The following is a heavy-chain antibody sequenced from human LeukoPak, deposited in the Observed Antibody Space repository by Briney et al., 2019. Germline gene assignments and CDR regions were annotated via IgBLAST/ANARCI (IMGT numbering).Heavy chain of an antibody. D-gene: IGHD3-16*01. J-gene: IGHJ3*02. CDR2: ISGSGDTT. V-gene: IGHV3-23*01. CDR3: AREEIPTGYYDYVWGSYGRAFDI. CDR1: GFDFSTYA. Sequence: PGGSLRLSCAASGFDFSTYAMSWVRQAPGKGLEWVSGISGSGDTTYYADSVKGRFTISRDNSKNTLYLQMNSLRAEDTAVYYCAREEIPTGYYDYVWGSYGRAFDIWGQGTMVTVSS.